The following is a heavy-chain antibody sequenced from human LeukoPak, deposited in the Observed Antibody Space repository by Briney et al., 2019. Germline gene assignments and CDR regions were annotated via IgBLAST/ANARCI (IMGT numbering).Heavy chain of an antibody. CDR2: INPNSGGT. J-gene: IGHJ5*02. Sequence: ASVTVSCKASGYTLSGYYIHWVRQAPGQGLEWMGWINPNSGGTNYAQKFQGRVTMTRDTSISTAYMDLSSLTSDDTAVFFCARGGTICSGGDCYLNWLDPWGQGTLVTVSS. CDR1: GYTLSGYY. CDR3: ARGGTICSGGDCYLNWLDP. D-gene: IGHD2-21*02. V-gene: IGHV1-2*02.